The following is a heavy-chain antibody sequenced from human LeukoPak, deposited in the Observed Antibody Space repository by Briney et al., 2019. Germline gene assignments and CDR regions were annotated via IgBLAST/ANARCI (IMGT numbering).Heavy chain of an antibody. D-gene: IGHD2-2*01. CDR2: ISSSSSYI. V-gene: IGHV3-21*01. CDR1: GFTFSSYS. CDR3: AREPRVGYCSSTSCYLAY. J-gene: IGHJ4*02. Sequence: GGSLRLSCAASGFTFSSYSMNWVRQAPGKGLEWVSSISSSSSYIYYADSVKGRFTISRDNAKNSLYLQMNSLRAEDTAVYYCAREPRVGYCSSTSCYLAYWGQGTLVTASS.